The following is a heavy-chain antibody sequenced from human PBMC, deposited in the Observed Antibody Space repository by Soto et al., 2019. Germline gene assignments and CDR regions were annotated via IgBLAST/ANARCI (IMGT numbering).Heavy chain of an antibody. D-gene: IGHD2-15*01. CDR2: ISYDGSNK. CDR1: GFTFSSYG. CDR3: ARVLGDDYYYGMDV. V-gene: IGHV3-30*03. J-gene: IGHJ6*02. Sequence: GGSLRLSCAASGFTFSSYGMHWVRQAPGKGLEWVAVISYDGSNKYYADSVKGRFTISRDNSKNTLYLQMNSLRAEDTAVYYCARVLGDDYYYGMDVWGQGTTVTVSS.